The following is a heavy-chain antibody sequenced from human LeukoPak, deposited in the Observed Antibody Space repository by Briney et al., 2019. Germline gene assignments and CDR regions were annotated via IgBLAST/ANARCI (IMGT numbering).Heavy chain of an antibody. V-gene: IGHV3-23*01. D-gene: IGHD2-8*02. J-gene: IGHJ4*02. CDR2: ISGSGDST. CDR1: GFTFSSFA. Sequence: GGSLRLSCAASGFTFSSFAMSWVRQAPGKGLEWISAISGSGDSTYYADSVKGRFTISRDNSKNTLYLQMNSLRAEDTALCYCAKAMSWYYFDYWGQGTLVTVSS. CDR3: AKAMSWYYFDY.